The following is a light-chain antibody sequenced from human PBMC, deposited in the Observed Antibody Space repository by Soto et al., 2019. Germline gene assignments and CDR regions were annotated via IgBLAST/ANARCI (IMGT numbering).Light chain of an antibody. V-gene: IGKV3-20*01. J-gene: IGKJ1*01. CDR2: GAS. CDR1: QSVSNNY. Sequence: EIVLTQSPGTLSLSPGERATLSCRASQSVSNNYLAWYQQEPGQAPRLLIFGASNRATGIPDRFSGSGSGTDFTLTISRLEPEDCAVYYCQQYCSSATFGQGTKVDIK. CDR3: QQYCSSAT.